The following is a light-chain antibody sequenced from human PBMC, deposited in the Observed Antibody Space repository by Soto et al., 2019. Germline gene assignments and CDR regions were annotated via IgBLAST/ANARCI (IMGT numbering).Light chain of an antibody. Sequence: QSVLTQRPSASGTPGQRVTISCSGSSSNIGSNYVYWYQQLPGTAPKLLIYRNNQRPSGVPDRFSGSKSGTSASLAISALRSEDEADYYCAAWDDSLSGYYVFGTGTKLTVL. CDR3: AAWDDSLSGYYV. J-gene: IGLJ1*01. CDR1: SSNIGSNY. CDR2: RNN. V-gene: IGLV1-47*01.